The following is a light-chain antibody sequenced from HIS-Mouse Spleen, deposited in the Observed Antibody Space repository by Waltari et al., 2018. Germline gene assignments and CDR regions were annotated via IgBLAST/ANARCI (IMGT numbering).Light chain of an antibody. CDR3: QQSYSTPLFT. CDR2: AAS. J-gene: IGKJ3*01. Sequence: DIQMTQSPSSLSASVGDRVTITCQASQDISNYLNWDQQKPGKAPKLLIYAASRLQSGVPSRFSGSGSGTDFTLTISSLQPEDFATYYCQQSYSTPLFTFGPGTKVDIK. V-gene: IGKV1-39*01. CDR1: QDISNY.